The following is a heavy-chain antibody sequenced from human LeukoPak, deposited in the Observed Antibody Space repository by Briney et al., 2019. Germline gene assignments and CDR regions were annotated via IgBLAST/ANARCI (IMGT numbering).Heavy chain of an antibody. Sequence: SETLSLTCAVYGGSFSGYYWSWIRQPPGKGLEWIGEINHSGSTNYNPSLESRVTISVDTSKNQFSLKLSSVTAADTAVYYCASWTSDAFDIWGQGTMVTVSS. CDR1: GGSFSGYY. D-gene: IGHD1-1*01. V-gene: IGHV4-34*01. J-gene: IGHJ3*02. CDR2: INHSGST. CDR3: ASWTSDAFDI.